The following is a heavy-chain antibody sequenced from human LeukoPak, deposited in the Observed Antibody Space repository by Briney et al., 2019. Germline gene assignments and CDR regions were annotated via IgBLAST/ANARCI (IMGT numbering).Heavy chain of an antibody. CDR3: ARRAYCSSTSCYWNDY. CDR1: GGSISSSSYY. CDR2: IYYSGST. V-gene: IGHV4-39*01. J-gene: IGHJ4*02. D-gene: IGHD2-2*01. Sequence: SETPSLTCTVSGGSISSSSYYWGWIRQPPGKGLEWIGSIYYSGSTYYNPSLKSRVTISVDTSKNQFSLKLSSVTAADTAVYYCARRAYCSSTSCYWNDYWGQGTLVTVSS.